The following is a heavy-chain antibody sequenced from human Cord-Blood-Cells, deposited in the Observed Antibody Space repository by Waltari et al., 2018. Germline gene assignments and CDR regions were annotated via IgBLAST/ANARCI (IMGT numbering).Heavy chain of an antibody. D-gene: IGHD6-6*01. CDR3: AREGARSSSSFDY. J-gene: IGHJ4*02. CDR2: IIPIFGTA. CDR1: GGTFSTSA. Sequence: QVQLVQSGAEVKKPGSSVKDPCQASGGTFSTSAITWVRQAPGQGLEWMGGIIPIFGTANYAQKFQGRVTMTADESTSTAYMELSSLRSEDTAVYYCAREGARSSSSFDYWGQGTLVTVSS. V-gene: IGHV1-69*01.